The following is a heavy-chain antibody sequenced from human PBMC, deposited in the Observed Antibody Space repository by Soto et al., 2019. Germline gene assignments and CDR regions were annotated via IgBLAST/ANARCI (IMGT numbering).Heavy chain of an antibody. CDR3: ARVNTTLVDHFDC. V-gene: IGHV3-53*01. CDR1: GFSVSATS. CDR2: MHRGGTT. D-gene: IGHD5-18*01. J-gene: IGHJ4*02. Sequence: GGSLRLSCVVSGFSVSATSIFWVRQATGKGLEWVSLMHRGGTTDNADSVKGRFTTSRDKSKNTLYLHMNGLRVEDTAVYYCARVNTTLVDHFDCWGQGTLVTVSS.